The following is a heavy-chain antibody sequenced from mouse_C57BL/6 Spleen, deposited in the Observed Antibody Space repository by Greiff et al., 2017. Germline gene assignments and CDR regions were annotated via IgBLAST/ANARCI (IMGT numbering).Heavy chain of an antibody. J-gene: IGHJ1*03. CDR1: GYTFTSYG. CDR3: ARGGEDYEGWYFDV. V-gene: IGHV1-81*01. CDR2: IYPRSGNT. Sequence: VQLQQSGAELARPGASVKLSCKASGYTFTSYGISWVKQRPGQGLEWIGEIYPRSGNTYYNEKFKGKATLTADKSSSTAYMELRSLTSEDSAVYFCARGGEDYEGWYFDVWGTGTTVTGSS. D-gene: IGHD2-4*01.